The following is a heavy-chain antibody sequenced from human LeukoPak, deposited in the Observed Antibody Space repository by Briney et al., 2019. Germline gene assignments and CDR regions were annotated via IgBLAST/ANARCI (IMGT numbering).Heavy chain of an antibody. J-gene: IGHJ4*02. CDR3: ARLGKYTAMVYYFDY. Sequence: PSETLSLTCTVSGGSISSYYWSWIRQPPGKGLEWIGSIYYSGSTYYNPSLKSRVTISVDTSKNQFSLKLSSVTAADTAVYYCARLGKYTAMVYYFDYWGQGTLVTVSS. V-gene: IGHV4-59*05. CDR2: IYYSGST. D-gene: IGHD5-18*01. CDR1: GGSISSYY.